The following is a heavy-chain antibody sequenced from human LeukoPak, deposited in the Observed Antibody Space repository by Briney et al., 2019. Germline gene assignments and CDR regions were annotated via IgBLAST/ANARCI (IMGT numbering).Heavy chain of an antibody. V-gene: IGHV4-59*08. CDR2: INYSGST. CDR1: GGTISSYY. CDR3: ARQDYDILTGYIFDY. J-gene: IGHJ4*02. Sequence: ASETLSLTCTVSGGTISSYYWSWIRQPPGKGLEWIGYINYSGSTNYNPSLKSRVTMSVVTSKNQFSLKLSSVTAADTAVYYCARQDYDILTGYIFDYWGQGTLVTVSS. D-gene: IGHD3-9*01.